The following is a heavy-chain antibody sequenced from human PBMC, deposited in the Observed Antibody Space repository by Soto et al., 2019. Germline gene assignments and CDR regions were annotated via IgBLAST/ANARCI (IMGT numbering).Heavy chain of an antibody. J-gene: IGHJ4*02. CDR3: ARDLPPVDY. CDR2: ISAYNGNT. CDR1: GYTFSSYF. Sequence: QVQLVQSGAEVKKPGASVKVSCKASGYTFSSYFISWVRQAPGQGLEWMGWISAYNGNTNYAQNLQGKVTMTTDTSTSTAYIELRSLRSDDTAVYYCARDLPPVDYWGQGTLVTVSS. V-gene: IGHV1-18*01.